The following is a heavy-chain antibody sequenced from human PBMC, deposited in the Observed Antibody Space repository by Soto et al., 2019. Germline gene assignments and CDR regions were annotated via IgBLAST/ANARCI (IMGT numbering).Heavy chain of an antibody. J-gene: IGHJ4*02. CDR3: ARYYFGSGLYFFDY. CDR1: GFSLSTSGVG. Sequence: QITLEESGPTLVKPTQTLTLTCTFSGFSLSTSGVGVGWIRQPPGEALEWLTLIYWDDDKRYSPSLKTRLIIPXXTXQNQVVLTMTNMDPVDTATYYCARYYFGSGLYFFDYWGQGTLVTVSS. D-gene: IGHD3-10*01. V-gene: IGHV2-5*02. CDR2: IYWDDDK.